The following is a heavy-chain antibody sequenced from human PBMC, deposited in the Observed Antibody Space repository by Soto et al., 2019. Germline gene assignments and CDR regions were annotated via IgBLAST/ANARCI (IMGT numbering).Heavy chain of an antibody. V-gene: IGHV3-73*01. D-gene: IGHD3-9*01. CDR3: TRSTYDIYDY. J-gene: IGHJ4*02. CDR2: IRSKANNYAT. CDR1: GFTFSGST. Sequence: PGGSLRLSCAASGFTFSGSTMYWVRQASGKGLEWVGRIRSKANNYATAYAASVKGRFTIPRDDSKNTAYLQMNSLKTEDTAVYYCTRSTYDIYDYWGQGTLVTVSS.